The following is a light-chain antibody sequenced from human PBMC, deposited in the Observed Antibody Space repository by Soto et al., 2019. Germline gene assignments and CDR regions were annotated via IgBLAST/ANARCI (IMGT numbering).Light chain of an antibody. V-gene: IGKV3-20*01. CDR2: ETS. CDR1: QSLSINY. J-gene: IGKJ3*01. CDR3: QQYDSSPFT. Sequence: ENVLTQSPGTLSLSPGDSGNLSCRASQSLSINYVAWYQQKPGQAPRLLIYETSSRAAGIPDRFSGSGSGTDFTLTLRRVEPEDFSIYYCQQYDSSPFTFGPGTKV.